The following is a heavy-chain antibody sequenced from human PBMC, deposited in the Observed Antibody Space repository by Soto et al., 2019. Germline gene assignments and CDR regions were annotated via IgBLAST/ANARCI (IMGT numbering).Heavy chain of an antibody. J-gene: IGHJ4*02. D-gene: IGHD3-16*01. CDR3: ARLGGNYVADY. CDR2: VYYSGST. Sequence: QVQLQESGPGLVKPSETLSLTCTVSGGSVSSDSYYWSWIRQPPGKGLEWIGYVYYSGSTYYNPSLNSRVTISVDTSKNQFSLKLGSVTAADTAVYYCARLGGNYVADYWGQGTLVTVSS. V-gene: IGHV4-61*01. CDR1: GGSVSSDSYY.